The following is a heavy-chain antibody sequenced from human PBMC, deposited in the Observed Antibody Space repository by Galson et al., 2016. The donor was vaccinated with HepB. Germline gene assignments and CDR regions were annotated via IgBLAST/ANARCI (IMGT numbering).Heavy chain of an antibody. J-gene: IGHJ6*02. CDR2: ICDGGSA. CDR1: GFTVSSNC. Sequence: SLRLSCAASGFTVSSNCMSWVRQAPGKGLEWVSLICDGGSAYYTHSVKARFTISRDNSKNTLYLQMNNLRPEDTAVYFCARDPPGVPDFALDVWGQGTTVTVSS. CDR3: ARDPPGVPDFALDV. D-gene: IGHD3-10*01. V-gene: IGHV3-66*01.